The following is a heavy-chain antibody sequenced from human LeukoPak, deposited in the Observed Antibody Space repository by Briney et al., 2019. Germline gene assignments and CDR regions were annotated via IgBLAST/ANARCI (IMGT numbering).Heavy chain of an antibody. V-gene: IGHV3-30*04. D-gene: IGHD3-10*01. Sequence: GGSLRLSCAASGFTFSSYAMHWVRQTPGQGLEWVAVISFDGGNKYYADSVRGRFTISGDNSQSSLYLQMNSLRAEDTAVYYCARVWVRAVINPYYFYGMDVWGQGTTVTVSS. CDR3: ARVWVRAVINPYYFYGMDV. CDR2: ISFDGGNK. CDR1: GFTFSSYA. J-gene: IGHJ6*02.